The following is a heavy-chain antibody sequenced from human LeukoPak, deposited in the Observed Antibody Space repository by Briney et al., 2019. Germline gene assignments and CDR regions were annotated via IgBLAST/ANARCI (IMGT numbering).Heavy chain of an antibody. Sequence: ASVKVSCEPSGYTFTSYDINCLRHATGQGLEWMGWMNPNRGNTGYAQKSQGRVTMTRNTSVRTAYIELSSLRSEDTAVYYCARGISGGWYQGEFDYWGQGTLVTVSS. D-gene: IGHD6-19*01. CDR3: ARGISGGWYQGEFDY. J-gene: IGHJ4*02. CDR1: GYTFTSYD. V-gene: IGHV1-8*01. CDR2: MNPNRGNT.